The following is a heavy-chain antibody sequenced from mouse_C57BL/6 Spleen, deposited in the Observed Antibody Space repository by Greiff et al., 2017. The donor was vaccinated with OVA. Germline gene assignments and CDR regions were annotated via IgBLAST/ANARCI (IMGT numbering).Heavy chain of an antibody. Sequence: QVQLQQSGPELVKPGASVKISCKASGYAFSSSWMNWVKQRPGKGLEWIGRIYPGDGDTNYNGKFKGKATLTADNSSSTAYMQLSSLTSEDSAVYFCARAHYYGSSYAMDYWGQGTSVTVSS. V-gene: IGHV1-82*01. CDR2: IYPGDGDT. CDR1: GYAFSSSW. D-gene: IGHD1-1*01. CDR3: ARAHYYGSSYAMDY. J-gene: IGHJ4*01.